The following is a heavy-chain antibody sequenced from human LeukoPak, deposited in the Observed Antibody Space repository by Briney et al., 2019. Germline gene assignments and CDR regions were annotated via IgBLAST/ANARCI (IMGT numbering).Heavy chain of an antibody. CDR1: GYTFTSYA. J-gene: IGHJ4*02. V-gene: IGHV1-3*01. CDR2: INAGNGNT. Sequence: ASVKVSCKASGYTFTSYAMHWVRQAPGQRLEWMGWINAGNGNTKYSQKFQGRVTITRDTSASKAYMVLSSLRSEDTAVYYCARVGIVVVPAAMLDYWGQGTLVTVSS. CDR3: ARVGIVVVPAAMLDY. D-gene: IGHD2-2*01.